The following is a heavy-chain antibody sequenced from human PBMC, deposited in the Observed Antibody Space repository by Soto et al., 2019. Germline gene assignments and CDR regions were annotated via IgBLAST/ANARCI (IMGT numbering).Heavy chain of an antibody. D-gene: IGHD2-21*02. CDR2: INAGNGNT. Sequence: QGQLVQSGAEVKKPGASVKVSCKASGYTFTSYAMHWVRQAPGQRLEWMGWINAGNGNTNYSQKFQGRVTITRDTSTSTAYMELSKLSSEDTAASSSSNSVEEGTAAYYWGLVTLVTLSS. CDR3: SNSVEEGTAAYY. CDR1: GYTFTSYA. V-gene: IGHV1-3*01. J-gene: IGHJ4*02.